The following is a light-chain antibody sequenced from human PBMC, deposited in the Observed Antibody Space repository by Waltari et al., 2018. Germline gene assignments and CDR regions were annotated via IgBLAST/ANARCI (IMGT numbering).Light chain of an antibody. V-gene: IGLV3-21*02. J-gene: IGLJ2*01. CDR1: TIGSQS. CDR2: DDS. Sequence: SYVLTQPPPVSVAPGQTARITCGGNTIGSQSVHWYQQKPGQAPVLVLYDDSDRPSGIPDRFSGSNSGNTATLTISRVEAGDEADYFCQVWDTSSGQEVFGGGTKLTVL. CDR3: QVWDTSSGQEV.